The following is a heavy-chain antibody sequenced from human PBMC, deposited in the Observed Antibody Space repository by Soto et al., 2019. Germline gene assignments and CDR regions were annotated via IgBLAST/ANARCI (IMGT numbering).Heavy chain of an antibody. J-gene: IGHJ4*02. CDR2: IWYDGSNK. V-gene: IGHV3-33*01. D-gene: IGHD4-17*01. Sequence: QVQLVESGGGVVQPGRSLRLSCAASGFTFSTYGMHWVGQAPGKGLEWVAVIWYDGSNKYYADSVKGRFTISRDNSKNTLYLQMNSLRAEDTAIYYCARDSADYGDYTLDYWGQGTLVTVYS. CDR3: ARDSADYGDYTLDY. CDR1: GFTFSTYG.